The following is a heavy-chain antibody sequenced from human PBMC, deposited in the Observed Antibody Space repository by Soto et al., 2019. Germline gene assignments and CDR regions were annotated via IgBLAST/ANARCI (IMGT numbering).Heavy chain of an antibody. CDR1: GDSISGRSYS. CDR2: IYYSWST. Sequence: SVTLSLTCTVTGDSISGRSYSWGWIRQPPGKRLEWIGSIYYSWSTYNNPSLRSRVSMSSDTSKDQFSLKLKPVTAADTALYFCARQRTSVLTQAYFDVWGPGPLVTVCS. D-gene: IGHD3-9*01. V-gene: IGHV4-39*01. J-gene: IGHJ4*02. CDR3: ARQRTSVLTQAYFDV.